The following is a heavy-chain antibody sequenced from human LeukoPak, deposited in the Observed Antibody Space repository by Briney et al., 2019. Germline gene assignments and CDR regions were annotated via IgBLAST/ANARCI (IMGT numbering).Heavy chain of an antibody. Sequence: GGSLSLSCAASGFIFSNYAMSWVRQAPGEGLEWVSGINNSGDRRFYADSVKGRFTISRDNSKNTLYLQMNSLRAEDKAVYYCARGWYNFDYWGQGTRVTVSS. CDR3: ARGWYNFDY. J-gene: IGHJ4*02. CDR1: GFIFSNYA. D-gene: IGHD6-19*01. V-gene: IGHV3-23*01. CDR2: INNSGDRR.